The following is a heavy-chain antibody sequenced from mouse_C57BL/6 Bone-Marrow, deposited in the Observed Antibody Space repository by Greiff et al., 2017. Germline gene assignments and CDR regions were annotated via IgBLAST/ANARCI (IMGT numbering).Heavy chain of an antibody. CDR3: AIEPLWYFDV. J-gene: IGHJ1*03. CDR2: INPSSGYT. CDR1: GYTFTSYW. V-gene: IGHV1-7*01. Sequence: QVQLKQSGAELAKPGASVKLSCKASGYTFTSYWMHWVKQRPGQGLEWIGYINPSSGYTKYNQKFKDKATLTAAKSSSTAYMQLSSLTYEDSAVYYCAIEPLWYFDVWGTGTTVTVSS.